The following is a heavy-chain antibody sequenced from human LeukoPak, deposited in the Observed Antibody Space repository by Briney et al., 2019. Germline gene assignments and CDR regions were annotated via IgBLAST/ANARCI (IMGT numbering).Heavy chain of an antibody. CDR2: IYYSGTT. CDR1: GDSISTYY. Sequence: SETLSLTCTVSGDSISTYYWSWLRQPPGKGLEWIGYIYYSGTTNYNPSLKSRVIISVDTSKNQFSLKLSPVIAADTAVYYCARVGVDYSGNIIKFYFDYWGQGILVTVSS. V-gene: IGHV4-59*01. D-gene: IGHD4-23*01. CDR3: ARVGVDYSGNIIKFYFDY. J-gene: IGHJ4*02.